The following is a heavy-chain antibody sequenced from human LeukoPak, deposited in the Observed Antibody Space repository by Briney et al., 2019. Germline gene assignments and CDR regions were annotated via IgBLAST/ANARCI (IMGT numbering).Heavy chain of an antibody. CDR3: ARDGSRIVGPPDY. J-gene: IGHJ4*02. CDR1: GFTFTSYW. D-gene: IGHD1-26*01. Sequence: GGSLRLSCAASGFTFTSYWMSWVRQAPGEGLEWVANIKQDGNEKYYVDSVRGRFTISRDNGKNSLYLQMNSLRAEDTAVYYCARDGSRIVGPPDYWGQGTLVTVSS. CDR2: IKQDGNEK. V-gene: IGHV3-7*01.